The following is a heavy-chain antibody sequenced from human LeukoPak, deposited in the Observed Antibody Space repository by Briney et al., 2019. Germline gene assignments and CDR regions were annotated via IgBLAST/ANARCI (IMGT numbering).Heavy chain of an antibody. D-gene: IGHD1-26*01. J-gene: IGHJ4*02. Sequence: GESLRISCKGSGYSFTSYWIGWVRQMPGKGLEWMGIIYPGDSDHRYSPSFQGQVTISADKSTGTAYLQWSSLKASDTAMYYCARYSGSSYYFDYWGQGTLVTVSS. CDR1: GYSFTSYW. V-gene: IGHV5-51*01. CDR2: IYPGDSDH. CDR3: ARYSGSSYYFDY.